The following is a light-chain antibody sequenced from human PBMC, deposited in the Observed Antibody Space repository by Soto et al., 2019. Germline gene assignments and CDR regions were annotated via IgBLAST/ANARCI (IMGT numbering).Light chain of an antibody. J-gene: IGKJ1*01. CDR2: AAS. V-gene: IGKV1-39*01. Sequence: IQMTQSPSSLSASVGDRVTMTCRASQSIGSYVNWYQEKPGEAPKVLIFAASSLQSGVPSMFSGSGSGTDFTLTISSLQPEDFATYYCQQSYSTAWTFGQGTKVDIK. CDR1: QSIGSY. CDR3: QQSYSTAWT.